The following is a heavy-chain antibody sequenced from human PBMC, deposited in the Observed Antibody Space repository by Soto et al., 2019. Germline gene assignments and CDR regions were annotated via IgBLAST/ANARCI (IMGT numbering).Heavy chain of an antibody. D-gene: IGHD3-10*01. CDR3: ARVPRRGLLFGPRPDAIDF. J-gene: IGHJ3*01. V-gene: IGHV1-3*01. Sequence: ASVKVSCKASGYTFTSYAMHWVRQAPGQRLEWMGWINAGNGNTKYSPKFQGRVTITRDTSASTAYMELSSLRSEDTAVYYCARVPRRGLLFGPRPDAIDFWGPGTMVTVAS. CDR1: GYTFTSYA. CDR2: INAGNGNT.